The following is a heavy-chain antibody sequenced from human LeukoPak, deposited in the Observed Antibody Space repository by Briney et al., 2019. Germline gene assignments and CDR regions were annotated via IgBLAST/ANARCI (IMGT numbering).Heavy chain of an antibody. CDR3: ARDHDSNGASLHY. CDR2: ISGGSSYI. Sequence: PGGSLRLSCGASGFTFSTYIMNWVRQPPGKGLEWVSSISGGSSYIRYTDSLKGRFTISRDNVKNSVYLQMSNLRVEDTAVYFCARDHDSNGASLHYWGQGTLVTVSS. V-gene: IGHV3-21*01. CDR1: GFTFSTYI. J-gene: IGHJ4*02. D-gene: IGHD4-17*01.